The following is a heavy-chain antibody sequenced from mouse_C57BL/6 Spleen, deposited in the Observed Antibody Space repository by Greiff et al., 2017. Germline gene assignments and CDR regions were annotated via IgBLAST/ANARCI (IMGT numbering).Heavy chain of an antibody. J-gene: IGHJ1*03. CDR3: ARRDYYGSSYVGYFDV. CDR1: GFTFSSYG. D-gene: IGHD1-1*01. CDR2: ISSGGSYT. V-gene: IGHV5-6*01. Sequence: EVKVVESGGDLVKPGGSLKLSCAASGFTFSSYGMSWVRQTPDKRLEWVATISSGGSYTYYPDSVKGRFTISRDNAKNTLYLQMSSLKSEDTAMYYCARRDYYGSSYVGYFDVWGTGTTVTVSS.